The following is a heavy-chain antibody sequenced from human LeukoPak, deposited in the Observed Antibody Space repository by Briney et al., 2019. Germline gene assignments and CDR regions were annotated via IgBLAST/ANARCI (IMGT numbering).Heavy chain of an antibody. CDR1: GYTFTSYG. D-gene: IGHD2-15*01. CDR3: ARDQWVVGALSRGAFDI. J-gene: IGHJ3*02. Sequence: ASVKVSCKASGYTFTSYGISWVRQAPGQGLEWMGWISAYNGNTNYAQKLQGRVTMTTDTSTSTAYMELRSLRSDDTAVYYCARDQWVVGALSRGAFDIWGQGTMVTVSS. V-gene: IGHV1-18*01. CDR2: ISAYNGNT.